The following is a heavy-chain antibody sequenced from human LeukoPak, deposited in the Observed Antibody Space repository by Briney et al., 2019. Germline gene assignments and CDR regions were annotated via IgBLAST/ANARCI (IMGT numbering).Heavy chain of an antibody. J-gene: IGHJ4*02. CDR3: AKKKTDYSYPSSFDY. CDR2: IYSGGST. Sequence: TGGSLRLSCAASGFTVSSNYMSWVRQAPGKGLEWVSVIYSGGSTYYADSVKGRFTISRDNSKNTLYLQMNSLRAEDTAVYYCAKKKTDYSYPSSFDYWGQGTLVTVSS. CDR1: GFTVSSNY. D-gene: IGHD4-11*01. V-gene: IGHV3-53*01.